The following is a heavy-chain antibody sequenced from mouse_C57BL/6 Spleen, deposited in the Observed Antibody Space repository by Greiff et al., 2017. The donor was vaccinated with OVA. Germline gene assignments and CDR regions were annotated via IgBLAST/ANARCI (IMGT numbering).Heavy chain of an antibody. CDR1: GFSLTSYG. D-gene: IGHD1-1*01. CDR3: ASYYYGSSGFAY. V-gene: IGHV2-2*01. Sequence: LQESGPGLVQPSQSLSITCTVSGFSLTSYGVHWVRQSPGKGLEWLGVIWSGGSTDYNAAFISRLSISKDNSKSQVFFKMNSLQADDTAIYYCASYYYGSSGFAYWGQGTLVTVSA. J-gene: IGHJ3*01. CDR2: IWSGGST.